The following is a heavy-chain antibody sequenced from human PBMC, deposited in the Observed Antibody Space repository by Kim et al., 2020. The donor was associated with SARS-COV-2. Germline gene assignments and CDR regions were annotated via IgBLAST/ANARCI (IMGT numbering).Heavy chain of an antibody. CDR3: TRDRGGGHRRAHGMDV. CDR2: ISFDETTK. CDR1: GFTFRGYS. D-gene: IGHD2-15*01. V-gene: IGHV3-30-3*01. J-gene: IGHJ6*02. Sequence: GGSLRLSCAASGFTFRGYSIHWVRQAPGKGLEWVAVISFDETTKYYTDSVRGRFTISRDNSKNTLYLQMNSLRPEDTAVYYCTRDRGGGHRRAHGMDVWGQGPTDRVSS.